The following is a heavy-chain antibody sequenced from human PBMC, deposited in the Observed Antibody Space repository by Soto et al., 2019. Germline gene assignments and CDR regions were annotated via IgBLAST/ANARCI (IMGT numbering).Heavy chain of an antibody. CDR3: AKDYDPNAFDI. V-gene: IGHV3-9*01. Sequence: SLRLSCAASGFTFDDYAMHWVRQAPGKGLEWVSGISWNSGSIGYADSVKGRFTISRDNAKNSLYLQMNSLRAEDTALYYCAKDYDPNAFDIWGQGTMVTVSS. CDR1: GFTFDDYA. J-gene: IGHJ3*02. D-gene: IGHD3-3*01. CDR2: ISWNSGSI.